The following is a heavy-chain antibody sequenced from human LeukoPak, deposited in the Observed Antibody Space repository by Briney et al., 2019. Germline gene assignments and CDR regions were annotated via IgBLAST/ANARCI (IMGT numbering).Heavy chain of an antibody. CDR3: ARQGMVGATGY. V-gene: IGHV3-74*01. CDR1: GFTFSSYW. CDR2: INSDGSST. J-gene: IGHJ4*02. D-gene: IGHD1-26*01. Sequence: PGGSLRLSCAASGFTFSSYWMHLVRQAPGKGLVWVSRINSDGSSTSYADSVKGRFTISRDNAKNTLYLQMNSLRAEDTAVYYCARQGMVGATGYWGQGTLVTVSS.